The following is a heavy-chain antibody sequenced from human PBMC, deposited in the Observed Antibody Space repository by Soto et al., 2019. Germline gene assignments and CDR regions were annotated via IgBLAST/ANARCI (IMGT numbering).Heavy chain of an antibody. Sequence: ASVKVSCKASGYTFTSYGISWVRQAPGQGLEWMGWISAYNGNTNYAQKLQGRVTMTTDTSTSTAYMELRSLRSDDTAVYYCAREGAGQWLVLGAFDIWGRGTMVTVSS. CDR1: GYTFTSYG. J-gene: IGHJ3*02. CDR2: ISAYNGNT. CDR3: AREGAGQWLVLGAFDI. D-gene: IGHD6-19*01. V-gene: IGHV1-18*01.